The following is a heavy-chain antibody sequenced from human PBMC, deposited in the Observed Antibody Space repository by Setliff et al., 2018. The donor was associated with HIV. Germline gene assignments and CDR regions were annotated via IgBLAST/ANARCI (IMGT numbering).Heavy chain of an antibody. CDR1: GYTFTDYS. V-gene: IGHV1-2*02. CDR3: AKDTGDNDFWSGYRNYYGMDV. J-gene: IGHJ6*02. D-gene: IGHD3-3*01. CDR2: SNPNSGDT. Sequence: ASVKVSCKASGYTFTDYSIHWVRQAPGQGLEWMGWSNPNSGDTKYAQNFQGRVTMTRDTSVSTAYMELSRLTSDDTAVYYCAKDTGDNDFWSGYRNYYGMDVWGQGTTVTVSS.